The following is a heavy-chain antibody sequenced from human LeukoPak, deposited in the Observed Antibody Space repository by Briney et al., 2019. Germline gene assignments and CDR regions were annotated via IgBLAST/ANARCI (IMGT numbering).Heavy chain of an antibody. D-gene: IGHD1-26*01. CDR2: ISYSGST. Sequence: SETLSLTCTVSGGSISNYYWSWIRQPPGKGLEWIGYISYSGSTNHNPSLKSRVTISVDTSKNQFSLKLSSVTAADTAVYYCAYSGSYLGFDYWGQGTLVTVSS. CDR1: GGSISNYY. CDR3: AYSGSYLGFDY. V-gene: IGHV4-59*01. J-gene: IGHJ4*02.